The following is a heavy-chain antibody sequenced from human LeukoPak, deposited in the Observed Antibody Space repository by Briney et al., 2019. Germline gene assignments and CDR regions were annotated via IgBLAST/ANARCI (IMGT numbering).Heavy chain of an antibody. V-gene: IGHV3-7*01. J-gene: IGHJ4*02. CDR1: GFTFRSHW. CDR3: ASGSVVASGSSFDY. D-gene: IGHD6-19*01. Sequence: GGSLRLSCAVSGFTFRSHWMHWVRQAPGKGLEWVANSKEDGSRIYYADSVKGRFTISRDNTKNSLYLQMTSLRAEDTAVYYCASGSVVASGSSFDYWGQGTLVTVSP. CDR2: SKEDGSRI.